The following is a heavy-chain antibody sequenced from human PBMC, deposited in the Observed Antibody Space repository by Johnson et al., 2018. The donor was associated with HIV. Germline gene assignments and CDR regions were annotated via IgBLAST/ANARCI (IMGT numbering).Heavy chain of an antibody. D-gene: IGHD3-3*01. CDR1: GFTFSSYA. J-gene: IGHJ3*02. CDR2: LYSDGRT. V-gene: IGHV3-23*04. Sequence: VQLVESGGGLVQPGGSLRLSCAASGFTFSSYAMSWVRQAPGKGLEWLSVLYSDGRTFYADSVKGRFTISRDNSKNTLYLQRNSLRAEDTAGYYCAREGCWGGLIAFDIWCQGTMVTVSS. CDR3: AREGCWGGLIAFDI.